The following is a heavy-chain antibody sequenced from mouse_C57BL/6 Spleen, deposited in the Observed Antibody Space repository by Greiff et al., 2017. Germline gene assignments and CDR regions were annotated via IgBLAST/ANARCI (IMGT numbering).Heavy chain of an antibody. V-gene: IGHV5-6*01. CDR2: ISSGGSYT. J-gene: IGHJ2*01. D-gene: IGHD2-3*01. Sequence: EVQLVESGGDLVKPGGSLKLSCAASGFTFSSYGMSWVRQTPDKRLEWVATISSGGSYTYYPASVTGRFTISRDNAKNTLYLQMSSRKSEDTAMYCCARALIYDGYYGVLDYWGQGTTLTVSS. CDR3: ARALIYDGYYGVLDY. CDR1: GFTFSSYG.